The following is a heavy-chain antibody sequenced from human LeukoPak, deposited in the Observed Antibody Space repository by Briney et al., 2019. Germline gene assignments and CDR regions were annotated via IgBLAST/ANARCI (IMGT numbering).Heavy chain of an antibody. Sequence: GGSLRLSCAASGFTFSHHGMHWVRQAPGKGLEWVSVIYSGGSTYYADSVKGRFTISRDKSKNTLYLQMNSLRAEDTAVYYCTRHRGLLWSTSWGQGTLVTVSS. D-gene: IGHD3-10*01. V-gene: IGHV3-66*04. CDR1: GFTFSHHG. J-gene: IGHJ4*02. CDR2: IYSGGST. CDR3: TRHRGLLWSTS.